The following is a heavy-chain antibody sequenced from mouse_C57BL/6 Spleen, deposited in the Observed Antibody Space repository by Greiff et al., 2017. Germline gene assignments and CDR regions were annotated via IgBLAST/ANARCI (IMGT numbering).Heavy chain of an antibody. Sequence: VQLQQSGPVLVKPGASVKMSCKASGYTFTDYYMHWVKQSHGKSLEWIGVINPYNGGTSYNQKFKGKATLTVDKSSSTAYMELNSLTSEDSAVYYCARGITTVVANYAMDYWGQGTAVTGSS. D-gene: IGHD1-1*01. V-gene: IGHV1-19*01. CDR1: GYTFTDYY. CDR3: ARGITTVVANYAMDY. CDR2: INPYNGGT. J-gene: IGHJ4*01.